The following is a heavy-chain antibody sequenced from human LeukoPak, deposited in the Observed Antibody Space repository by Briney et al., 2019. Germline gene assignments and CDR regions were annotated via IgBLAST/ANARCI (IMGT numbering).Heavy chain of an antibody. CDR2: IKQDGSEK. V-gene: IGHV3-7*01. CDR3: AGYSSSSLWSFQH. D-gene: IGHD6-6*01. Sequence: GGSLRLSCAASGFTLSTSWMTWVRQAPGKGLEWVANIKQDGSEKFYVDSVKGRFTISRDNAKNSLDLQMNSLRVEDTAVYYCAGYSSSSLWSFQHWGQGTLVTVSS. J-gene: IGHJ1*01. CDR1: GFTLSTSW.